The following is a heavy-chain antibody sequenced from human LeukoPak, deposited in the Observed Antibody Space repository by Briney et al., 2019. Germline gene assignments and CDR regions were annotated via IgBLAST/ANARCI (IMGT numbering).Heavy chain of an antibody. CDR2: VKQDGSDR. V-gene: IGHV3-7*01. J-gene: IGHJ4*02. Sequence: PGGSLRLSCAASGFTFRSYWMSWVRQAPGKGLEWVANVKQDGSDRHYVDSVKGRFTISRDNAKNSLFLQMNSLRAEDTAVYYCARGSNPPDYWGGGTLVTVSS. CDR1: GFTFRSYW. CDR3: ARGSNPPDY.